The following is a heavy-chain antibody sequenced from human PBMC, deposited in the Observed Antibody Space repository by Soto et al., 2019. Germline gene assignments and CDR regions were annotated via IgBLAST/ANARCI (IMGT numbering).Heavy chain of an antibody. D-gene: IGHD5-12*01. J-gene: IGHJ5*02. CDR1: GYTFFTYD. V-gene: IGHV1-18*01. Sequence: GASVKVSCKASGYTFFTYDISWVRQAPGQGLEWMGWISTYSGDTRYAQKFQGRVTMTTDTSTTTAYLELRSLRSDDTAVYYCARHHGPTTSENWFDPWGQGTLVTVYS. CDR3: ARHHGPTTSENWFDP. CDR2: ISTYSGDT.